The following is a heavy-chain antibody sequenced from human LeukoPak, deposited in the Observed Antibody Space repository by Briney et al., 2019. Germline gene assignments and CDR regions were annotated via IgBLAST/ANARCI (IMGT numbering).Heavy chain of an antibody. CDR1: GFTFSSYA. D-gene: IGHD2-15*01. CDR3: ARDVCSGGSCYSDY. CDR2: ISGSDGTT. V-gene: IGHV3-23*01. Sequence: GGSLRLSCAASGFTFSSYAMNWIRQAPGKGLEWVSAISGSDGTTYYADSVKGRFTISRDNSKNTLYLQMNSLRAEDTAVYYCARDVCSGGSCYSDYWGQGTLVTVSS. J-gene: IGHJ4*02.